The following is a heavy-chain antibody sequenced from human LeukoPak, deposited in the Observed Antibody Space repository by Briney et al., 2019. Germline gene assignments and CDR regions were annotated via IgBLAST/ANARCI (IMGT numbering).Heavy chain of an antibody. D-gene: IGHD3-10*02. J-gene: IGHJ6*04. CDR1: GFTFSSYW. CDR2: ITSGSSYI. Sequence: GALRLSCAASGFTFSSYWMHWVRQAPGKGLVWVSSITSGSSYIYYADSVKGRFTISRDNAKNSLYLQMNSLRAEDTAVYYCAELGITMIGGVWGKGTTVTISS. CDR3: AELGITMIGGV. V-gene: IGHV3-21*01.